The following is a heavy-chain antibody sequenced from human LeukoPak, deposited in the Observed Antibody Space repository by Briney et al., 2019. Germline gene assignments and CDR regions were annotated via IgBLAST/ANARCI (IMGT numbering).Heavy chain of an antibody. Sequence: GGSLRLSSAASGFTSSSYIMNWVRQAPGKGLEWVSSISSGSSYIYYADSVKGRFTISRDDARNSLYLQMNSLRAEDTAVHYCARHIGDYYYYYYMDVWGKGTTVTVSS. CDR2: ISSGSSYI. V-gene: IGHV3-21*01. D-gene: IGHD2-21*01. J-gene: IGHJ6*03. CDR3: ARHIGDYYYYYYMDV. CDR1: GFTSSSYI.